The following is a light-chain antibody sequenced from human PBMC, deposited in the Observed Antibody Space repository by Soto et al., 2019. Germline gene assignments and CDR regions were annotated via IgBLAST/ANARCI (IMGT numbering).Light chain of an antibody. CDR2: AAS. J-gene: IGKJ5*01. V-gene: IGKV1-39*01. Sequence: DIQMTQSPSSLSASVGDRVTITCRAGQNIFSSLNWYQKKPGKPPQLLSCAASSLESGVPSRFSGSGSGTGFTLTITSLQPEDFATYYCQQSYNSPPITFGQGTRLEIK. CDR1: QNIFSS. CDR3: QQSYNSPPIT.